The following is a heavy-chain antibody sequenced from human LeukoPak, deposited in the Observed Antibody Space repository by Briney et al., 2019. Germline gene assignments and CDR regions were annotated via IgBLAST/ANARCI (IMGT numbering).Heavy chain of an antibody. J-gene: IGHJ4*02. CDR2: ISSSSIYI. CDR1: GFTFSSYA. D-gene: IGHD6-13*01. CDR3: AREVSAAGNYFDY. V-gene: IGHV3-21*01. Sequence: PGGSLRLSCAASGFTFSSYAMNWVRQVPGRGLEWVSSISSSSIYIYYADSVKGRFTISRDNAKNSLYLQMNSLRAEDTAVYYCAREVSAAGNYFDYWGQGTLVTVSS.